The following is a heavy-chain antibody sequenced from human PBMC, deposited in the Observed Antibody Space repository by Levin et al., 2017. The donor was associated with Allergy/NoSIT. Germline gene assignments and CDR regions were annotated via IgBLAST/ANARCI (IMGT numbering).Heavy chain of an antibody. D-gene: IGHD3-16*01. CDR3: ARAVGEGALDI. V-gene: IGHV1-69*01. J-gene: IGHJ3*02. CDR2: IISVFGAA. CDR1: GGTFSSYV. Sequence: PGESLKISCKASGGTFSSYVINWVRQAPGQGLEWMGGIISVFGAAKYVQKFQDRVTITADEATSTAYMELRSLRSEDTALYYCARAVGEGALDIWGQGTVVTVSS.